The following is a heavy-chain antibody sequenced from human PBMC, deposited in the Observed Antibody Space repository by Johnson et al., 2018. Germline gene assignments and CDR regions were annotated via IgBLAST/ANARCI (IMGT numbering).Heavy chain of an antibody. CDR2: IRSKASGGTT. Sequence: EVQLVESGGGLVKPGRSLRLSCTASGFTFGDYAMSWFRQAPGKGLEWVGFIRSKASGGTTEYAASVQGRFTISRDDSKSIAYLQMNSLKTEDTAGYYCTRRGGGRGPYYYYGMDVWGQGTTVTVS. J-gene: IGHJ6*02. CDR3: TRRGGGRGPYYYYGMDV. CDR1: GFTFGDYA. V-gene: IGHV3-49*05. D-gene: IGHD3-16*01.